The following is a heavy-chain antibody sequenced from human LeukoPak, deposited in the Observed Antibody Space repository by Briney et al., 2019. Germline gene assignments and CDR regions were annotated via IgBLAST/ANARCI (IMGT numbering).Heavy chain of an antibody. CDR3: ARGARTIYDSSGYFEGD. Sequence: GGSLRLSCAASGFTFSSYWMHWVRQAPGKGLVWVSRINSDGSSTSYADSVKGRFTISRDNAKNSPYLQMNSLRAEDTAVHYCARGARTIYDSSGYFEGDWGQGTLVTVSS. CDR2: INSDGSST. J-gene: IGHJ4*02. D-gene: IGHD3-22*01. V-gene: IGHV3-74*01. CDR1: GFTFSSYW.